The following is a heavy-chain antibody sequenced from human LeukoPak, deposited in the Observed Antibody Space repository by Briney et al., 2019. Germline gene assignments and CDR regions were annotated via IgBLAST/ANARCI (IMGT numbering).Heavy chain of an antibody. CDR1: LLTLSDSY. V-gene: IGHV3-11*04. J-gene: IGHJ4*02. D-gene: IGHD3-22*01. CDR3: ARDYYDSSGYYYFDY. CDR2: NSSKGSTI. Sequence: GESLILACAAHLLTLSDSYMSSTRQAPGKGLEWNSYNSSKGSTIKYAHSVKGRFTIHRDNAKNPLYLQMNSRRAEPTVVYYCARDYYDSSGYYYFDYWGQGTLVTVSS.